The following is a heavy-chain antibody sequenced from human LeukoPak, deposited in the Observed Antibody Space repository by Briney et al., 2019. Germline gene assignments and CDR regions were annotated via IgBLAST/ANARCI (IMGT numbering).Heavy chain of an antibody. CDR1: GGSISSYY. CDR3: ARGSEGSYGT. V-gene: IGHV4-59*01. Sequence: SETLSLTCTVSGGSISSYYWSWIRQPPGKGLEWIGYIYYSGSTNYNPSLKSRVSVSVDTSKTQFSLKLSSVTAADTAVYYCARGSEGSYGTWGQGTLLTVSS. D-gene: IGHD5-18*01. CDR2: IYYSGST. J-gene: IGHJ4*02.